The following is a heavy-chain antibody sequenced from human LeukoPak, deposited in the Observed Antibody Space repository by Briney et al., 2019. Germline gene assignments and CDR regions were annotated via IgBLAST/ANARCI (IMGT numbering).Heavy chain of an antibody. V-gene: IGHV3-30*04. CDR2: ISYDGSNK. Sequence: PGRSLRLSCAASGFTFGSYAMHWVRQAPGKGLEWVAVISYDGSNKYYADSVKGRFTISRDNSKNTLYLQMNSLRAEDTAVYYCARVSPYDFWSGYYSDIFDYWGQGTLVTVSS. CDR3: ARVSPYDFWSGYYSDIFDY. J-gene: IGHJ4*02. CDR1: GFTFGSYA. D-gene: IGHD3-3*01.